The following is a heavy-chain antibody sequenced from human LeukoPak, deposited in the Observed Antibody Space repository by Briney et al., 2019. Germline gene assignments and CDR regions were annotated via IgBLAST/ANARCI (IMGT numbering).Heavy chain of an antibody. Sequence: PGGSLRLSCAASGLTFSSYAMNWVRQAPGKGLEWVSSISSSRSYVYYADSVKGRFTISRDNAKNSLYLQMNSLRAEDTAVYYCARDARDTSGYYYFDYWGQGTLVTVSS. V-gene: IGHV3-21*01. CDR3: ARDARDTSGYYYFDY. CDR1: GLTFSSYA. D-gene: IGHD3-22*01. CDR2: ISSSRSYV. J-gene: IGHJ4*02.